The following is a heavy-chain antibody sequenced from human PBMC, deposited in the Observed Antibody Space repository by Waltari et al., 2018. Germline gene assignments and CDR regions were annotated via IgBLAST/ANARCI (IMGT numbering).Heavy chain of an antibody. Sequence: QVQLVQSGAEVKKPGSSVKVSCKASGGTFSSYTISWVRQAPGQGLEWMGRIIPILGIANYAQKFQGRVTITADKSTSTAYMELSSLRSEDTAVYYCARLYILSSDAFDIWGQGTMVTVSS. CDR2: IIPILGIA. D-gene: IGHD6-13*01. J-gene: IGHJ3*02. CDR1: GGTFSSYT. CDR3: ARLYILSSDAFDI. V-gene: IGHV1-69*02.